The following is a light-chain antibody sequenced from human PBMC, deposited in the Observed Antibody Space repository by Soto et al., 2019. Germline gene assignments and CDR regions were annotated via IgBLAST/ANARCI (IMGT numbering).Light chain of an antibody. J-gene: IGLJ1*01. CDR1: TSDIGGYNY. CDR2: EVN. Sequence: QSALTQPPSASGSPGQSVAISCTGTTSDIGGYNYVSWYQQHPGKAPKLMIYEVNKRPSGVPDRFSGSKSGNTASLTVSGLQAEDEADYYCSSHGGNSPYVFGTGTKLTDL. V-gene: IGLV2-8*01. CDR3: SSHGGNSPYV.